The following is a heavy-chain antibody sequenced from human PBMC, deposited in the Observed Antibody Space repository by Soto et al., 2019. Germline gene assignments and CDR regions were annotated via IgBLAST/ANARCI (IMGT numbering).Heavy chain of an antibody. CDR2: IIPIFGTA. J-gene: IGHJ5*02. CDR1: GGTFSSYA. V-gene: IGHV1-69*01. Sequence: ASVKVSCKASGGTFSSYAISWVRQAPGQGLEWMGGIIPIFGTANYAQKFQGRVTITADESTSTAYMELSSLRSEDTAVYYCARVYIAAALVFDCFDHWGQGTLVTVSS. D-gene: IGHD6-13*01. CDR3: ARVYIAAALVFDCFDH.